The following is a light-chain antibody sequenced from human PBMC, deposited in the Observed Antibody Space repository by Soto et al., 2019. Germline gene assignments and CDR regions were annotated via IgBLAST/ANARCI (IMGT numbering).Light chain of an antibody. CDR2: VAS. J-gene: IGKJ5*01. Sequence: EIFLTQYPGTLSWSPGERATLSWGASQSVRNIYLAWYQQKPGQAPRLRMSVASSRSTGIPDSFSGNGSGTDFTLTISRLETEDFAVYYCQQYGNSPKITFGQGTRLEIK. CDR3: QQYGNSPKIT. V-gene: IGKV3-20*01. CDR1: QSVRNIY.